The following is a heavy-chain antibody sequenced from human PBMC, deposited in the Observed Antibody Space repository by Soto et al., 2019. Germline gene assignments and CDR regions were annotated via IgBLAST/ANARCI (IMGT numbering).Heavy chain of an antibody. J-gene: IGHJ6*02. CDR3: ARGGGWGTYYFDSAGYRRGEV. CDR1: GYNFNTYW. D-gene: IGHD3-22*01. Sequence: GESLKISCKGSGYNFNTYWIGWVRQPPGKGLEWMGIIYPDDSDTKYSPSFQGQVTISVDKSVSTAYLQWSSLKASDTAVYYCARGGGWGTYYFDSAGYRRGEVWGQATTVTVSS. CDR2: IYPDDSDT. V-gene: IGHV5-51*01.